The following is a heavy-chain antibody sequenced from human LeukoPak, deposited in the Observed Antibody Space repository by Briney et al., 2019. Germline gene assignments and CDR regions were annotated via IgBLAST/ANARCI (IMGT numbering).Heavy chain of an antibody. CDR2: INPNSGGT. V-gene: IGHV1-2*04. Sequence: ASVKVSCKASGGTFSSYAISWVRQAPGQGLEWMGWINPNSGGTNYAQKFQGWVTMTRDTSISTAYMELSRLRSDDTAVYYCARDDGYSGYPDYWGQGTLVTVSS. J-gene: IGHJ4*02. CDR1: GGTFSSYA. D-gene: IGHD5-12*01. CDR3: ARDDGYSGYPDY.